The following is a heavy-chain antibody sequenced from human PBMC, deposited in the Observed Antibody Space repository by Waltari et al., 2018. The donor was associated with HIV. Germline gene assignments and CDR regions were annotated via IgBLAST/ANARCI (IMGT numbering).Heavy chain of an antibody. J-gene: IGHJ3*01. CDR3: ATVPSMKHRSGAFHA. V-gene: IGHV4-34*02. Sequence: QVQLQQWGAGLLKPSETLSLTCAVYGGSFSGYFWTWIRQTPGKGLEWIGEINHGGTTHYNPSLKSRVSMSVDTSKNQFSLKLSAVAAADSAVYFCATVPSMKHRSGAFHAWGQGTMVTVSS. D-gene: IGHD3-22*01. CDR2: INHGGTT. CDR1: GGSFSGYF.